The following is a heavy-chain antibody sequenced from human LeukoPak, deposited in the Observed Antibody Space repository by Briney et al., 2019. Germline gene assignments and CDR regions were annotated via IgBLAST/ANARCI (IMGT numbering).Heavy chain of an antibody. CDR2: IYYSGYS. V-gene: IGHV4-59*08. J-gene: IGHJ4*02. CDR1: GDSIGDSY. CDR3: ARQGGLAAAGSFDY. D-gene: IGHD6-25*01. Sequence: SETLSLTCTVSGDSIGDSYWHWMRQPPGKGLEWIGYIYYSGYSNYNPSLKSRVTISVDTSRNQFSLRLTSVTATDTAVYYCARQGGLAAAGSFDYWGQGTLVTVSS.